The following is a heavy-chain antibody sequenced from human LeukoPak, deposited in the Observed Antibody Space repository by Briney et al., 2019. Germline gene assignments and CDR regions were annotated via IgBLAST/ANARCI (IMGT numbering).Heavy chain of an antibody. CDR3: ARDRYYYDSSDFHYGDY. CDR2: ISAYNGNT. CDR1: GYTFTTYT. J-gene: IGHJ4*02. D-gene: IGHD3-22*01. Sequence: GASVKVSCKASGYTFTTYTITWVRQAPGQGLEWMGWISAYNGNTNYAQKLQGRVTMTTDTSTSTAYMELRSLRSDDTAVYYCARDRYYYDSSDFHYGDYWGQGTLVTVSS. V-gene: IGHV1-18*01.